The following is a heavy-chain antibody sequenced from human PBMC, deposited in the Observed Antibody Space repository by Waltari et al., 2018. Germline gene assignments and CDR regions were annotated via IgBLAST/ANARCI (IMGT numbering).Heavy chain of an antibody. Sequence: EVHLVESGGGLVQPGTSLRLSCVASGFTFSSYDMSWVRLTPGRGLEWISYISGPAATIYYSDSVKGRFTISRDNAKNSLYLQRNSLRAEDTALYYCARGVINIGTYDVDAFDIWGQGTMVTVSS. CDR1: GFTFSSYD. V-gene: IGHV3-48*03. D-gene: IGHD3-10*01. CDR2: ISGPAATI. CDR3: ARGVINIGTYDVDAFDI. J-gene: IGHJ3*02.